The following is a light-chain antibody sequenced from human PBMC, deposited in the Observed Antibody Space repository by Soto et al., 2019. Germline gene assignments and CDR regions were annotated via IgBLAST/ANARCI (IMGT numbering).Light chain of an antibody. J-gene: IGKJ1*01. V-gene: IGKV3-20*01. Sequence: EIVLTQSPGTLSLSPGERATLSCRASQSISSNYLAWYQQKPGQAPRLLISRASNRATGIPDRFSGSGSGTDFTLSISRLEPEDFAVYYCQQYGSSPRTFGPGTKVEIK. CDR1: QSISSNY. CDR2: RAS. CDR3: QQYGSSPRT.